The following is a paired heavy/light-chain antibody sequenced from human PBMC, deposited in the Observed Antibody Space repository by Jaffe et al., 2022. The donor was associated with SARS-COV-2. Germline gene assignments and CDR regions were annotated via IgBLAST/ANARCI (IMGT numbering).Heavy chain of an antibody. CDR3: AREPNYYDSSGYYLSGI. V-gene: IGHV4-61*02. J-gene: IGHJ4*02. Sequence: QVQLQESGPGLVKPSQTLSLTCTVSGDSISSGNYYWSWIRQPAGKGLEWIGRMYSSGSTNYNPSLKSRVTISLNTSKNQFSLKLSSVTAADTAVYYCAREPNYYDSSGYYLSGIWGQGTLVTVSS. CDR1: GDSISSGNYY. CDR2: MYSSGST. D-gene: IGHD3-22*01.
Light chain of an antibody. CDR2: TAS. CDR3: LQYSTYPLT. V-gene: IGKV1D-16*01. Sequence: DIQMTQSPSSLSASVGDRVTLTCRASQSVNSWLAWYQQKPEKAPKSLIYTASSLQSGVPSRFSGSGSGTDFTLTISGLQPEDFATYYCLQYSTYPLTFGGGTKVEIK. CDR1: QSVNSW. J-gene: IGKJ4*01.